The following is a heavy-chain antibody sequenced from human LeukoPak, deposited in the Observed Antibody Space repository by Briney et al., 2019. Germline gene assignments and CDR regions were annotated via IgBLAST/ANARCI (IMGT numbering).Heavy chain of an antibody. CDR3: ARAPRSHYGINSHRTYWYFDL. D-gene: IGHD4-23*01. CDR2: IYTSGST. CDR1: GGSISSGSHY. Sequence: SETLSLTCTVSGGSISSGSHYWSWIRQPAGKGLEWIGRIYTSGSTTYNPSLKSRVIISVDTSTNQFSLILSSVTAADTAVYYCARAPRSHYGINSHRTYWYFDLWGRGTLVTVSS. V-gene: IGHV4-61*02. J-gene: IGHJ2*01.